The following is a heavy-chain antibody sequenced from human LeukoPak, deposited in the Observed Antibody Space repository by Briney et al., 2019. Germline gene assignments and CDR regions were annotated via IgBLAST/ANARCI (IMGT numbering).Heavy chain of an antibody. CDR1: GFTFGDYA. D-gene: IGHD4-17*01. CDR3: AKDRQYGDYGGGDFFDS. J-gene: IGHJ4*02. V-gene: IGHV3-9*01. Sequence: GGSLRLSCAASGFTFGDYAMHWVRQAPGKGLEWVSSISWNSDSIGYADSVKDRFTISRDNAKNSLYLQMNSLRAEDTALYYCAKDRQYGDYGGGDFFDSWGQGTLVTVSS. CDR2: ISWNSDSI.